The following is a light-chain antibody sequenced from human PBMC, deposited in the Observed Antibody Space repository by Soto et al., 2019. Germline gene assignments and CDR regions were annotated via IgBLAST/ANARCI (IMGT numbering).Light chain of an antibody. CDR1: TSDVGGYDY. V-gene: IGLV2-8*01. Sequence: SALTQPPSASGSPGQSVTISCTGTTSDVGGYDYVSWYQQHPGKAPKLMIYEVSKRPSGVPDRFSGSKSGSTASLTVSGLQAEDEADYYCSSYAGSNNLVVFGGGTKVTVL. J-gene: IGLJ2*01. CDR2: EVS. CDR3: SSYAGSNNLVV.